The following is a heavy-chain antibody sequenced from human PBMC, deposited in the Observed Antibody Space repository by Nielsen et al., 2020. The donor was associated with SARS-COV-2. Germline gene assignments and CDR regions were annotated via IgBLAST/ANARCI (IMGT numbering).Heavy chain of an antibody. J-gene: IGHJ4*02. V-gene: IGHV3-30-3*01. CDR3: AMLPRDTSTMEGADY. CDR2: TSFDGNNK. D-gene: IGHD5-18*01. CDR1: GFTFSHYA. Sequence: GGSLRLSCAASGFTFSHYAMYWVRQAPGKGLDWVAATSFDGNNKYYADSVKGRFTISRDNSKNTLYLQMDSLRNEDSAMYYCAMLPRDTSTMEGADYWGRGTLVTVPS.